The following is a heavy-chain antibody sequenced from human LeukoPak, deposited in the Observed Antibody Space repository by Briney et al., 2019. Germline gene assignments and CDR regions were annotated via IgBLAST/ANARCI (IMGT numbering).Heavy chain of an antibody. V-gene: IGHV3-7*01. CDR2: IKEDGSEK. J-gene: IGHJ4*02. Sequence: PGGSLRLSCAASGFGFGSYWMNWVRQAPGKGLEWVANIKEDGSEKYYVDSVKGRFTISRDSAKNALYLQMNSLRAEDTAVYYCARLGLGGYSYSLDYWGQGTLVTVSS. CDR1: GFGFGSYW. D-gene: IGHD2-21*01. CDR3: ARLGLGGYSYSLDY.